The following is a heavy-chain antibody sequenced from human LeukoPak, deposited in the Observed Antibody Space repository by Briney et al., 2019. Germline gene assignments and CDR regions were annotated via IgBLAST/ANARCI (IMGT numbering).Heavy chain of an antibody. V-gene: IGHV3-30*02. Sequence: GGSLRLSCAASGFTFSSYGMHWVRQAPGKGLEWVAFIRYDGSNKYYADSVKGRFTISRDNSKNTLYLQMNSLRAEDTAVYYCAKGCGYSYGYYFDYWGQGTLATVSS. CDR1: GFTFSSYG. CDR2: IRYDGSNK. CDR3: AKGCGYSYGYYFDY. J-gene: IGHJ4*02. D-gene: IGHD5-18*01.